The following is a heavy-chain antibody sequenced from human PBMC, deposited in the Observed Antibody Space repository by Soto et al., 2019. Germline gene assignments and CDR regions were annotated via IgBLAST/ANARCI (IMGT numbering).Heavy chain of an antibody. J-gene: IGHJ6*02. CDR1: GFTFSNYA. V-gene: IGHV3-23*01. D-gene: IGHD3-3*01. Sequence: GGSLRLSCAASGFTFSNYAMNWVRQAPGKGLEWVSGISGSSYTTYYADSVKGRFTISRDNSKNTLYLQMNSLRAEDTAVYYCAKVEDDFWSYYYYGMDVWGQGTTVTVSS. CDR2: ISGSSYTT. CDR3: AKVEDDFWSYYYYGMDV.